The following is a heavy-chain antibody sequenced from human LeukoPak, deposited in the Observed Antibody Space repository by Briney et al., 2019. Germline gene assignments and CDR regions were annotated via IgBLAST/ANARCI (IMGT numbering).Heavy chain of an antibody. CDR2: VYYSGSI. CDR1: GGSISSFY. J-gene: IGHJ4*02. Sequence: PSETLSLTCGVSGGSISSFYWSWIRQPPGKGLEWIGYVYYSGSINYNPSLKSRVTISADTSKNQFSLKLTSVTAADTAVYYCARYVWGSYPTFEDYWGQGTLVTVSS. CDR3: ARYVWGSYPTFEDY. V-gene: IGHV4-59*01. D-gene: IGHD3-16*02.